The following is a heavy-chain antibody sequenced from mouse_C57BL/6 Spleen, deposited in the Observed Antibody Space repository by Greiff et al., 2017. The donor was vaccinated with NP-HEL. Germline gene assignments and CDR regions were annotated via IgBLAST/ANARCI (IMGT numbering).Heavy chain of an antibody. Sequence: VQLQQSGAELVRPGTSVKVSCKASGYAFTNYLIEWVKQRPGQGLEWIGVINPGSGGTNYNEKFKGKATLTADKSSSTAYMQLSSLTSEDSAVYFCARSREYEGSAMDDWGQGTSVTVSS. CDR3: ARSREYEGSAMDD. D-gene: IGHD2-3*01. J-gene: IGHJ4*01. V-gene: IGHV1-54*01. CDR2: INPGSGGT. CDR1: GYAFTNYL.